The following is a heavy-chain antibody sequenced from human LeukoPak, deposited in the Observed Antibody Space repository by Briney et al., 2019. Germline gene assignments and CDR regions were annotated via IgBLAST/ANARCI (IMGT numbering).Heavy chain of an antibody. CDR3: PRDHGYSSSSDY. Sequence: ASVKVSCKASVYTFTGYYMHWVRQASGHALEWMGRVYPNSGGSNYAQKFQGTITMTRYTSISTAYMELSRLRSDDTAVYYRPRDHGYSSSSDYWGQGTLVTVSS. CDR2: VYPNSGGS. J-gene: IGHJ4*02. CDR1: VYTFTGYY. D-gene: IGHD6-6*01. V-gene: IGHV1-2*06.